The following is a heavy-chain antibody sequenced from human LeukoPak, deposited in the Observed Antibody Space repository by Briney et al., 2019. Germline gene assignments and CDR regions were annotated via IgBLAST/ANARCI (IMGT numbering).Heavy chain of an antibody. CDR1: GFTFNSYA. CDR3: AKEKLGYCSGSSCYSTYYFDY. D-gene: IGHD2-2*01. J-gene: IGHJ4*02. V-gene: IGHV3-23*01. Sequence: GGSLRLTCAASGFTFNSYAMSWVRQAPGKGLEWVSAIVDSGAGTYYADSVKGRFTISRDNSKNTLYLRMNSLRAEDTAVYYCAKEKLGYCSGSSCYSTYYFDYWGQGTLVTVSS. CDR2: IVDSGAGT.